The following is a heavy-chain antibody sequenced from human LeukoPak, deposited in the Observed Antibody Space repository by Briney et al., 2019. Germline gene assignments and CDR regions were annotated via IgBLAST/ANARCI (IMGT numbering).Heavy chain of an antibody. CDR3: ARLGSPRHYYYYYYMDV. Sequence: SETLSLTCTVSGGSISSYYWSWIRQPPGKGLEWIGYIYTSGSTNYNPSLKSRVTISVDTSKNQFSLKLSSVTAADTAVYYCARLGSPRHYYYYYYMDVWGKGTTVTVSS. J-gene: IGHJ6*03. CDR2: IYTSGST. CDR1: GGSISSYY. V-gene: IGHV4-4*09.